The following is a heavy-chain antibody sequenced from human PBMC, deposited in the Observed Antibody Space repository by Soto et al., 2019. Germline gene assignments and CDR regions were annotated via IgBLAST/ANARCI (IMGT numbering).Heavy chain of an antibody. CDR2: ISAGGGNT. CDR3: AKAPPYDYYYYMDV. V-gene: IGHV3-23*01. Sequence: EVHLLESGGGLVQPGGSLRLSCAASGFSFNIYAMKWVRQAPGKGLECVSAISAGGGNTYYADSVKGRFTISRDNSKNTLYLQMNSLRVDDTAVYYCAKAPPYDYYYYMDVWGKGTTVTVSS. CDR1: GFSFNIYA. J-gene: IGHJ6*03.